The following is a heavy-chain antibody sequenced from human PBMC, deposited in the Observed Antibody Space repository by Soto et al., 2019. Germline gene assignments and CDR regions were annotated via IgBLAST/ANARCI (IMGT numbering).Heavy chain of an antibody. D-gene: IGHD6-19*01. CDR1: GFTFSTYW. CDR3: AKAIVDYGTGRYVDH. Sequence: PGGSLRLSCAASGFTFSTYWMHLVRQTPGKGLEWVSGISGNGGSTYYADSVKGRFTISRDNAKNTLYLQMNSLRVEDTAVYYCAKAIVDYGTGRYVDHWGQETLVTVSS. V-gene: IGHV3-23*01. J-gene: IGHJ5*02. CDR2: ISGNGGST.